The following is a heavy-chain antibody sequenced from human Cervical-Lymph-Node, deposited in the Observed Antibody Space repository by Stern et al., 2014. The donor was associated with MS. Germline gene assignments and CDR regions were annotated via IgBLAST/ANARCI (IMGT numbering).Heavy chain of an antibody. CDR3: MGVGDAMHV. V-gene: IGHV3-30*03. J-gene: IGHJ6*02. CDR2: RSFVGGNK. Sequence: VHLEDSGGGVVQPGRSLTLSCAASGFSLSNSGMHWVRQAPGKGLEWVAVRSFVGGNKKYGDSVKGRFSISRDMANNTLFLQMNSLRPEDTAVYYCMGVGDAMHVWGQGTTVIVSS. CDR1: GFSLSNSG.